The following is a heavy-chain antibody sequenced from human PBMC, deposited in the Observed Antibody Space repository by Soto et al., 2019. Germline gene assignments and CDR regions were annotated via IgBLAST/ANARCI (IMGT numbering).Heavy chain of an antibody. CDR2: IIPILGIA. J-gene: IGHJ3*02. CDR3: ASKYPAASKYCSSTSCYLAAFDI. Sequence: ASVKVSCKASGGTFSSYTISWVRQAPGQGLEWMGRIIPILGIANYAQKFQGRVTITADKSTSTAYMELSSLRSEDTAVYYCASKYPAASKYCSSTSCYLAAFDIWRQGTMVTVTS. V-gene: IGHV1-69*02. D-gene: IGHD2-2*01. CDR1: GGTFSSYT.